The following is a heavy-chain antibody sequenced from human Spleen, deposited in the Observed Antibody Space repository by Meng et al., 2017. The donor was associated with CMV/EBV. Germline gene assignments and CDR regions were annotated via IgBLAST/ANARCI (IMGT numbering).Heavy chain of an antibody. CDR1: GFTVSSSY. D-gene: IGHD3-9*01. Sequence: SCAGSGFTVSSSYLSWASETPGNGLEWVSVIYSADVTYYADSVKDRFTITRDKSKNTLYLQMNTLRPEDTAVYYCARTDVDMQFFDCWGQGTLVTVSS. CDR2: IYSADVT. V-gene: IGHV3-53*01. J-gene: IGHJ4*02. CDR3: ARTDVDMQFFDC.